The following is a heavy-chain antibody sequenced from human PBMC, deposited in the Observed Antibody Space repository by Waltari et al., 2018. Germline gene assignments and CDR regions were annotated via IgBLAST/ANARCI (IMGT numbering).Heavy chain of an antibody. V-gene: IGHV3-7*01. CDR3: ARELPGSLVVLDH. D-gene: IGHD3-10*01. CDR2: RKEEGSDR. CDR1: GFTFNNYW. J-gene: IGHJ4*02. Sequence: EVQLVESGGGLVQPGGSLRLSCAASGFTFNNYWMSCVRQAPGKGLEWMANRKEEGSDRNHVDYVKGRFTISRDNAKNSLYLQMNSLRAEDTAMYYCARELPGSLVVLDHWGQGTLVIVSS.